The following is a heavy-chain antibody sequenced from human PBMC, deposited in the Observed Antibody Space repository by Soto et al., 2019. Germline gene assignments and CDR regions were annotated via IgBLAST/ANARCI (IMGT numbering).Heavy chain of an antibody. CDR1: GFNFSSYE. D-gene: IGHD3-16*02. CDR2: MTGSGTTI. CDR3: ARDDDSSYRSRAFDN. J-gene: IGHJ3*02. Sequence: PVGSQRLSTAASGFNFSSYEVCWVRQATGKGLEWVSYMTGSGTTIYYADSVKGRFTISRDNAKNSLYLQMHSLRVEDTAIYYCARDDDSSYRSRAFDNWGQGTMVTRSS. V-gene: IGHV3-48*03.